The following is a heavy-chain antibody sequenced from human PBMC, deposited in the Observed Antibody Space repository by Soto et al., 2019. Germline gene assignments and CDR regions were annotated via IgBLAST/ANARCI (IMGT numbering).Heavy chain of an antibody. CDR2: TIPRFSTS. Sequence: QEQLVQSGPEVKKPGSSVTVSCKASAGTFNNYAICWVRQAPGQGLEWMGGTIPRFSTSSYAQKFQGSVTITADNSTSTVYMEMRNLKSEDTALYYCARGGGRPYYYYGMAVWGQWTTVTVS. CDR3: ARGGGRPYYYYGMAV. CDR1: AGTFNNYA. D-gene: IGHD2-15*01. J-gene: IGHJ6*02. V-gene: IGHV1-69*06.